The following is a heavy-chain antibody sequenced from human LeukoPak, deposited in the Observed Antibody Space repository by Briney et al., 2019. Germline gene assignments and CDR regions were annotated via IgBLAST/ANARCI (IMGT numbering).Heavy chain of an antibody. CDR2: IIPIFGTA. J-gene: IGHJ5*02. Sequence: ASVKVSCKASGGTFSSYAISWVRQAPGQGLEWMGGIIPIFGTANYAQKFQGRVTITADESTSTAYMELSSLRSEDTAVYYCARTWIHKNWFDPWGREPWSPSPQ. V-gene: IGHV1-69*01. CDR3: ARTWIHKNWFDP. D-gene: IGHD5-12*01. CDR1: GGTFSSYA.